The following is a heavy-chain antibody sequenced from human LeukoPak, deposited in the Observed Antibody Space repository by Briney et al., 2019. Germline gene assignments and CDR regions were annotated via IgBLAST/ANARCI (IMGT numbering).Heavy chain of an antibody. CDR3: AYTRLRLGSYFDY. J-gene: IGHJ4*02. CDR2: INPNSGGT. D-gene: IGHD5-12*01. Sequence: GASVKVSCKASGYTFTGYYMHWVRQAPGQGLEWMGWINPNSGGTNYPQKFQGRVTMTRDTSISTAYMELSRQRSDDTAVYYCAYTRLRLGSYFDYWGQGTLVTVSS. V-gene: IGHV1-2*02. CDR1: GYTFTGYY.